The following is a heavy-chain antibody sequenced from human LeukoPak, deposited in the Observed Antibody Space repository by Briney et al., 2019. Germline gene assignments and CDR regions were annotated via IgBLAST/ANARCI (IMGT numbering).Heavy chain of an antibody. CDR3: ARLSIVVALDDY. V-gene: IGHV4-34*01. D-gene: IGHD3-22*01. CDR1: GGSFSGYY. J-gene: IGHJ4*02. CDR2: INHSGST. Sequence: SETLSLTCAVYGGSFSGYYWSWIRQPPGKGLEWIGEINHSGSTNYNPSLKSRVTISVDTSKNQFSLKLSSVTAADTAVYYCARLSIVVALDDYWGQGTPVTVSS.